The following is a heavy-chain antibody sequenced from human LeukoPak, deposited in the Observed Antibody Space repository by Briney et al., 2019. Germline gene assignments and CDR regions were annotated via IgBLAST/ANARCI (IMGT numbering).Heavy chain of an antibody. V-gene: IGHV3-7*04. D-gene: IGHD4-17*01. Sequence: GGYLRLSCAASGFTFSSYWMSWVRQAPGKGLEWVANIKQDGSEKYYVDSVKGRFTISRDNAKNSLSLQMNSLRAEDTAVYYCARGYGDYGGEDFDYWGQGTLVTVSS. CDR3: ARGYGDYGGEDFDY. J-gene: IGHJ4*02. CDR2: IKQDGSEK. CDR1: GFTFSSYW.